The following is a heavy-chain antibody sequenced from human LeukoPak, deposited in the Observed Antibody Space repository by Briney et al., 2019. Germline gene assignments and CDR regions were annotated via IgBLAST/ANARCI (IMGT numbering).Heavy chain of an antibody. CDR3: ARGHYADAWGTYTDF. CDR1: GFTVSNNY. J-gene: IGHJ4*02. Sequence: GGSLRLSCGASGFTVSNNYMSWVRHAPGKGLEWGSVIYSGDSTYYSDSAKGRCTISRDNSKNTLYLQMNSLRAEETAMYYCARGHYADAWGTYTDFWGEGTLVTVSS. V-gene: IGHV3-53*01. D-gene: IGHD3-16*01. CDR2: IYSGDST.